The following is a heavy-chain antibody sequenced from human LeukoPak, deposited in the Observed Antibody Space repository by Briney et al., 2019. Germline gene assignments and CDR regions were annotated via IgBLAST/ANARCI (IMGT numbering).Heavy chain of an antibody. D-gene: IGHD2-15*01. V-gene: IGHV5-51*01. CDR2: IYPGDSDT. J-gene: IGHJ4*02. CDR1: GYSFTSYW. CDR3: ARPRCAHLSGGSCSLGY. Sequence: GESLKISCKGSGYSFTSYWIGWVRQMPGKGLEWMGIIYPGDSDTRYSPSFQGQVTISADKSISTAYLQWSSLKASDTAMYYCARPRCAHLSGGSCSLGYWGQGTLVTVSS.